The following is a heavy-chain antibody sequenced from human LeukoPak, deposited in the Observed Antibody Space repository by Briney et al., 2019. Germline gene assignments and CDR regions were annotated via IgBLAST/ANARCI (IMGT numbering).Heavy chain of an antibody. J-gene: IGHJ4*02. CDR3: ARRPALTVVVVAAAFDY. D-gene: IGHD2-15*01. CDR1: GGSFSGYY. CDR2: INHSGST. Sequence: SETLSLTCAVYGGSFSGYYWSWIRQPPGKGLEWIGEINHSGSTNYNPSLKCRVTISVDTSKNQFSLKLSSVTAADTAVYYCARRPALTVVVVAAAFDYWGQGTLVTVSS. V-gene: IGHV4-34*01.